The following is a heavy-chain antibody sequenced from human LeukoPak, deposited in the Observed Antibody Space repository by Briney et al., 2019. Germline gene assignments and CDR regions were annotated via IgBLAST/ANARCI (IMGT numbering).Heavy chain of an antibody. Sequence: GASVKVSCTASGYTFTSYDINWVRQATGQGLEWMGWMNPNSGNTGHAQKFQGRVTMTRNTSISTAYMELSSLRSEDTAVYYCARAKHYDFWSGYYTFEYYYYYYGMDVWGQGTTVTVSS. CDR2: MNPNSGNT. D-gene: IGHD3-3*01. CDR3: ARAKHYDFWSGYYTFEYYYYYYGMDV. CDR1: GYTFTSYD. J-gene: IGHJ6*02. V-gene: IGHV1-8*01.